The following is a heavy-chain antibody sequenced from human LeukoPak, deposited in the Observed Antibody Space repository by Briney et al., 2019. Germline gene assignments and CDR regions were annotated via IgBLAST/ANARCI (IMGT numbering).Heavy chain of an antibody. CDR1: EFTFSSYS. CDR2: ITNSGNSK. V-gene: IGHV3-48*01. J-gene: IGHJ5*02. D-gene: IGHD3-16*01. CDR3: AREELGSSLGFDP. Sequence: GGSLRLSCAASEFTFSSYSMNWVRQAPGKGLEWVSYITNSGNSKSYADSVKGRFTISRDNTKNSLYLQMNGLRAEDTAVYYCAREELGSSLGFDPWGRGTLVTVSS.